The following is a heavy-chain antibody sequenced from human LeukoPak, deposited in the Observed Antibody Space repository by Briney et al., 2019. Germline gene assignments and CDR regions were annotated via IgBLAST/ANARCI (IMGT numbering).Heavy chain of an antibody. D-gene: IGHD4-17*01. V-gene: IGHV3-49*04. CDR1: GFTFSNYA. CDR3: TRGYGDY. CDR2: IRSKAYGGTT. Sequence: GGSLRLSCAASGFTFSNYAMNWVRQAPGKGLEWVGFIRSKAYGGTTEYAASVKGRFTISRDDSKSIAYLQMNSLKTEDTAVYYCTRGYGDYGGQGTLVTVSS. J-gene: IGHJ4*02.